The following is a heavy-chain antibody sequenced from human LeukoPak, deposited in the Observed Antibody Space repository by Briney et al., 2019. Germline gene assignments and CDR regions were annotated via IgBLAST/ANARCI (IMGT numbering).Heavy chain of an antibody. J-gene: IGHJ4*02. D-gene: IGHD1-26*01. CDR2: ISGSGRST. Sequence: GGSLRLSCAASGFTFSSYGMSWVRQAPGKGLEWVSAISGSGRSTYYADSVKDRFTISRDKSKNTLYLQMNSLRAEDTAIYYCAKSIVNSGTYIPFDYWGQGTLVTVSS. V-gene: IGHV3-23*01. CDR3: AKSIVNSGTYIPFDY. CDR1: GFTFSSYG.